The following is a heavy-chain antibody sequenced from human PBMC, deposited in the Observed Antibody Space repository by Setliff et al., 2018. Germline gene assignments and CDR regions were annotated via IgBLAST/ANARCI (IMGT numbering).Heavy chain of an antibody. CDR2: MNPNNGNT. J-gene: IGHJ4*02. CDR3: ARADYVWGSYRQYYFDY. V-gene: IGHV1-8*02. Sequence: ASVKVSCKASGYTFINYEINWVRQATGQGLEWMGGMNPNNGNTGYAQKFQGRVTMTRNTSISTAYMELSSLRSEDTAVYYCARADYVWGSYRQYYFDYWGQGTLVTVSS. CDR1: GYTFINYE. D-gene: IGHD3-16*02.